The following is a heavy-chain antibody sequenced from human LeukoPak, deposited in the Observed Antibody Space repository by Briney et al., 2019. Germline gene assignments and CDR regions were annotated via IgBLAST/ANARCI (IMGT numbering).Heavy chain of an antibody. D-gene: IGHD3-22*01. Sequence: SETLSLTCTVSGDSISSSSYYWGWLRQPPGKGLEWIGTIHSGGNTYYNPSLKSRVTISVDTSKNQFSLKLSSVTAADTAVYYCARPIVVERRYNWFDPWGQGTLVTVSS. CDR2: IHSGGNT. CDR1: GDSISSSSYY. CDR3: ARPIVVERRYNWFDP. V-gene: IGHV4-39*07. J-gene: IGHJ5*02.